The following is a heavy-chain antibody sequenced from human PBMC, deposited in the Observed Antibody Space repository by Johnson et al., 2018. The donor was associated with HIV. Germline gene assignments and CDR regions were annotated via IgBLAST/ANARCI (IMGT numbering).Heavy chain of an antibody. Sequence: VQLVESGGGVVQPGRSLRLSCAASGFTFSSYAMHWVRQAPGKGLEWVAVISYDGSNKYYADSVKGRFTISRDNSKNTLYLQMNSLRAEDTALYYCARDMAAAGKGGALDIWGQGTMVTVSS. CDR1: GFTFSSYA. D-gene: IGHD6-13*01. CDR2: ISYDGSNK. CDR3: ARDMAAAGKGGALDI. J-gene: IGHJ3*02. V-gene: IGHV3-30-3*01.